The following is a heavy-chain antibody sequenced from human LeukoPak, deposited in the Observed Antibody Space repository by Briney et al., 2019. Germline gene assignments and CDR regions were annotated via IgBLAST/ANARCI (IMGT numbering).Heavy chain of an antibody. CDR1: GGTFSSYA. D-gene: IGHD3-22*01. CDR2: IIPIFGTA. CDR3: ATYYYDSTASDFDY. J-gene: IGHJ4*02. V-gene: IGHV1-69*13. Sequence: SVKVSCKASGGTFSSYAISWVRQAPGQGLEWMGGIIPIFGTANYAQKFQGRVTITADESTSTAYMELSSLRSEDTAVYYCATYYYDSTASDFDYWGQGTLVTVSS.